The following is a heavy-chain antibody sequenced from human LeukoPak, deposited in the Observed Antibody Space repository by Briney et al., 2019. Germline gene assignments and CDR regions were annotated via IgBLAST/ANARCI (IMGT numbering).Heavy chain of an antibody. CDR1: GGSISSSHNY. V-gene: IGHV4-39*01. D-gene: IGHD1-26*01. CDR2: IDYSGST. Sequence: SETLSLTCTVSGGSISSSHNYWARIRQPPGKGLEWIGNIDYSGSTYYNPSLKSRVTISIDTSKSHFSLKLSSVTAADTAVYYCARQSGSHWFVPSIDYWGQGTLVTVSS. CDR3: ARQSGSHWFVPSIDY. J-gene: IGHJ4*02.